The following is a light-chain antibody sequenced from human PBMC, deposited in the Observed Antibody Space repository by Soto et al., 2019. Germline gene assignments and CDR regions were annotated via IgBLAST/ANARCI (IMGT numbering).Light chain of an antibody. J-gene: IGLJ2*01. V-gene: IGLV2-8*01. CDR2: EVT. CDR3: SSYAGINIDVI. Sequence: QSVLTQPPSASGSPGQSVTISCTGTSSDVGGYGYVSWYQQHPGKAPKLMIYEVTKRASGVPDRFSGSKSGNTASLTVSGLQAEDEADYYCSSYAGINIDVIFGGETNLTVL. CDR1: SSDVGGYGY.